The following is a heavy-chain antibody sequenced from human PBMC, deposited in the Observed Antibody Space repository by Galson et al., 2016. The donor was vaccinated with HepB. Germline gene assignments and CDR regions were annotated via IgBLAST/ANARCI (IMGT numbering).Heavy chain of an antibody. D-gene: IGHD2-8*01. Sequence: SVKVSCKASDHTFSVYAITWVRQAPGQGLEWLGGILPLFGTRTYAPKFQDRVTISADKSTNTIYLSLSSLTSEDTALYYCARGPDAHKWSPLDSWGQGVLVTVSS. CDR1: DHTFSVYA. CDR2: ILPLFGTR. CDR3: ARGPDAHKWSPLDS. J-gene: IGHJ4*02. V-gene: IGHV1-69*06.